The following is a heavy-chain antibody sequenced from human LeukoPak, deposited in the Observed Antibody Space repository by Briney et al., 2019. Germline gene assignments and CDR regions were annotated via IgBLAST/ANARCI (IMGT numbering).Heavy chain of an antibody. J-gene: IGHJ4*02. CDR1: RFTFSYYA. Sequence: SGGSLTLSCAAFRFTFSYYAMHWVRQAPGKGIEWVAVISYDGNTNYYADSVKGRFPISRDNFSSALFLQMSSLRAEDTAVYYCARGGYYDYAWGTYRSFSLDYWGQGTLVTVSS. D-gene: IGHD3-16*02. CDR3: ARGGYYDYAWGTYRSFSLDY. CDR2: ISYDGNTN. V-gene: IGHV3-30*15.